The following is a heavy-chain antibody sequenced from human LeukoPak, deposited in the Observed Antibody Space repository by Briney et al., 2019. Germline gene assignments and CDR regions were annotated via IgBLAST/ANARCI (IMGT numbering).Heavy chain of an antibody. CDR2: INHSGST. CDR3: ARRRYSSSWGGD. Sequence: RTSETLSLTCTVSGGSISSYYWSWIRQPPGKGLEWIGEINHSGSTNYNPSLKSRVTISVDTSKNQFSLKLSSVTAADTAVYYCARRRYSSSWGGDWGQGTLVTVSS. V-gene: IGHV4-34*01. J-gene: IGHJ4*02. D-gene: IGHD6-13*01. CDR1: GGSISSYY.